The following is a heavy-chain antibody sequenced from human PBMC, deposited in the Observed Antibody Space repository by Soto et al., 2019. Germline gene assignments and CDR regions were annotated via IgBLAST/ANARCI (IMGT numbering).Heavy chain of an antibody. CDR2: MNPNSGNT. CDR1: GYTFTSYD. V-gene: IGHV1-8*01. D-gene: IGHD2-2*01. CDR3: AKVSCGVVVPAAMY. Sequence: ASVKVSCKASGYTFTSYDINWVRQATGQGLEWMGWMNPNSGNTGYAQKFQGRVTMTRNTSISTAYMELNSLRAEDTAVYYCAKVSCGVVVPAAMYWGQGTLVTVSS. J-gene: IGHJ4*01.